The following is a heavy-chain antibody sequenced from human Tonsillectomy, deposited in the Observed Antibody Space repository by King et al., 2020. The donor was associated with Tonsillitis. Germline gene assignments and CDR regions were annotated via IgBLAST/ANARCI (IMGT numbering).Heavy chain of an antibody. CDR2: IKGDGSKR. J-gene: IGHJ4*02. CDR1: GFTFTDYW. V-gene: IGHV3-7*03. D-gene: IGHD2-15*01. CDR3: VRDDGNTPSAFDY. Sequence: VQLVESGGDLVQPEGSLRLSCVASGFTFTDYWMAWVRQAPGKGLEWVADIKGDGSKRYYVDSVKGRFTISRDNAKNSLYLQMNSLRAEDTALYYCVRDDGNTPSAFDYWGRGTLVTVSS.